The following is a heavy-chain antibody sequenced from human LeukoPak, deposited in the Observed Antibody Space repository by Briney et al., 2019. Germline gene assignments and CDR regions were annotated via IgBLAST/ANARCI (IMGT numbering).Heavy chain of an antibody. CDR1: GFTFSSYG. J-gene: IGHJ5*02. V-gene: IGHV3-30*02. D-gene: IGHD2-15*01. Sequence: GGSLRLSCAASGFTFSSYGMHWVRQAPGKGLEWVAFIRYDGSNKYYADSVKGRFTISRDNSKNTLYLQMNSLRAEDTAVYYCARGPEYCSGGSCYLNWFDPWGQGTLVTVSS. CDR2: IRYDGSNK. CDR3: ARGPEYCSGGSCYLNWFDP.